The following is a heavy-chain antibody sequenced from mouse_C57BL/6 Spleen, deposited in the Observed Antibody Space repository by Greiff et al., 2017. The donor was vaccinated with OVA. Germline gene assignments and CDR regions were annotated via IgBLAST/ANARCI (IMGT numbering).Heavy chain of an antibody. Sequence: QVTLKVSGPGILQSSQTLSLTCSFSGFSLSTSGMGVSWIRQPSGKGLEWLAHIYWDDDKRYNPSLKSRLTISKDTSRNQVFLKITSVDTADTATYYCARRASSYPYAMDYWGQGTSVTVSS. J-gene: IGHJ4*01. CDR3: ARRASSYPYAMDY. V-gene: IGHV8-12*01. CDR1: GFSLSTSGMG. CDR2: IYWDDDK. D-gene: IGHD1-1*01.